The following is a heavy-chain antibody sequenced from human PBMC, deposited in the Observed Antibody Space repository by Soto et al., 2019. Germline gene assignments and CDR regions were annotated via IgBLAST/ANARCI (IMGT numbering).Heavy chain of an antibody. CDR2: VTNSGGNT. V-gene: IGHV3-23*01. CDR1: VFTFTAYA. Sequence: GGSLRLSCAASVFTFTAYAMNWVRQAPGKGLEWVSTVTNSGGNTYYADSVKGRFTISRDNSKNTVYLQMNSLRAEDTAVYYSAKDPLADYNFWSGYRPFDPWGQGTLVTVSS. J-gene: IGHJ5*02. CDR3: AKDPLADYNFWSGYRPFDP. D-gene: IGHD3-3*01.